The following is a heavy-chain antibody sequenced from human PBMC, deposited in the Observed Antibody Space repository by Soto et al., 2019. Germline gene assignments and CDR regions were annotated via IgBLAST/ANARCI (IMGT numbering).Heavy chain of an antibody. D-gene: IGHD3-9*01. CDR2: IGSRLNNYAT. Sequence: EVQLVESGGTLVQPGGSLKLSCVASGSIFSGSEMHWVRQASGKGLEWIGRIGSRLNNYATVYGASMRGRFTISRDDSRNTAYLQMNSLRTEDTSLSYCTLSNILAGYRFAYWGRGSLVTVSS. CDR3: TLSNILAGYRFAY. V-gene: IGHV3-73*01. J-gene: IGHJ4*02. CDR1: GSIFSGSE.